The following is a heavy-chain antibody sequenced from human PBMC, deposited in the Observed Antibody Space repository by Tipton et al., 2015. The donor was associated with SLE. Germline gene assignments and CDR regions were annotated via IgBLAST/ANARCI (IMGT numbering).Heavy chain of an antibody. D-gene: IGHD3-9*01. CDR1: GGSISSGSYY. J-gene: IGHJ6*03. Sequence: TLSLTCTVSGGSISSGSYYWSWIRQPAGKGLEWIGRIYTSGSTNNNPSLKSRVTISVDTAKNQFSLKLSPVTAADTAVYYCARELSYYDILTGYYYYYMDVWGKGTTVTVSS. CDR2: IYTSGST. V-gene: IGHV4-61*02. CDR3: ARELSYYDILTGYYYYYMDV.